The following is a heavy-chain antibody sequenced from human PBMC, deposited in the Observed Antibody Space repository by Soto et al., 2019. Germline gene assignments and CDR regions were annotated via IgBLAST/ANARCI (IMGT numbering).Heavy chain of an antibody. J-gene: IGHJ4*02. V-gene: IGHV1-18*01. CDR3: ARDRLRITMVRGVIPFDY. Sequence: ASVKVSCKASGYTFTSYGISWVRQAPGQGLEWMGWISAYNGNTNYAQKLQGRVTMTTDTSTSTAYMELRSLRSDDTAVYYCARDRLRITMVRGVIPFDYWGQGTLVTVSS. CDR2: ISAYNGNT. D-gene: IGHD3-10*01. CDR1: GYTFTSYG.